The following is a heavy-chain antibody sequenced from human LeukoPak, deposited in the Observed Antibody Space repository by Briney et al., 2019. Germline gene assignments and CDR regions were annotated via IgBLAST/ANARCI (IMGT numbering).Heavy chain of an antibody. Sequence: GGSLRLSCAASGFTFSSYGMHWVRQAPGKGLEWVAVISYDGSNKYYADSVKGRFTISRDNSKNTLYLQMNSLRAEDTAVYYCAKAMVRGVIRHNWFDPWGQGTLVTVSS. CDR3: AKAMVRGVIRHNWFDP. D-gene: IGHD3-10*01. CDR1: GFTFSSYG. V-gene: IGHV3-30*18. J-gene: IGHJ5*02. CDR2: ISYDGSNK.